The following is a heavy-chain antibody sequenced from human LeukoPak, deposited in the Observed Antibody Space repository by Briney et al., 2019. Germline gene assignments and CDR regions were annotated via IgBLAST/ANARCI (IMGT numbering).Heavy chain of an antibody. CDR3: ARDPPGTAVAGYDY. D-gene: IGHD6-19*01. J-gene: IGHJ4*02. CDR1: GFMFSTYW. V-gene: IGHV3-7*01. CDR2: MNQDGSEK. Sequence: GGSLRLSCAASGFMFSTYWMSWVRQAPGKGLEWVANMNQDGSEKYCVDSVKGRFTISRDNAKNSLFLQMHSLRAEDTAVYYCARDPPGTAVAGYDYWGQGTLVTVSS.